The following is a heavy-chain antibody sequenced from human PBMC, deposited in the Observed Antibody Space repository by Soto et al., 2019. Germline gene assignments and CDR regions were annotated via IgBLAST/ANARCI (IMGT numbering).Heavy chain of an antibody. CDR2: ISSSSSYI. J-gene: IGHJ6*02. Sequence: PGGSLRLSCVASGFTFSNYNMNWVRQAPGKGLEWVSSISSSSSYIYYADSVKGRFTISRDNAKNSLYLQMNSLRAEDTAVYYCARDVAPSREYYDFWSGSGYYYGMDVWGQGTTVTVSS. CDR3: ARDVAPSREYYDFWSGSGYYYGMDV. V-gene: IGHV3-21*01. CDR1: GFTFSNYN. D-gene: IGHD3-3*01.